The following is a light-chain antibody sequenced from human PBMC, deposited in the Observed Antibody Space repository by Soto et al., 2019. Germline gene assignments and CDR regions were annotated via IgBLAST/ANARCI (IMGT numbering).Light chain of an antibody. V-gene: IGKV1-39*01. CDR3: HQTYSPPDT. CDR2: EAS. J-gene: IGKJ1*01. Sequence: DIRMTQSPSSLSASVGDRVTITCRASQSIDTHLNWYQQHPGKAPNALIYEASNLQSGVPSRFSGSGSWTDFTLTSSGLQPDDSATYYCHQTYSPPDTFGQGTKVEIK. CDR1: QSIDTH.